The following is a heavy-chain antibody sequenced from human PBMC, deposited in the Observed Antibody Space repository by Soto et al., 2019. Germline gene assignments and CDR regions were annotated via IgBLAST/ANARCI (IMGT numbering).Heavy chain of an antibody. CDR3: AKDGRPSFYQGTGV. J-gene: IGHJ6*02. CDR1: GFTFSSYG. Sequence: QVQLVESGGGVVQPGRSLRLSCAASGFTFSSYGMHWVRQAPGKGLEWVAVISYDGSNKYYADSVKGRFTISRHNSRNMLYLEGTSLRAGDTAVYYCAKDGRPSFYQGTGVWGQGTTGTVSS. D-gene: IGHD6-25*01. CDR2: ISYDGSNK. V-gene: IGHV3-30*18.